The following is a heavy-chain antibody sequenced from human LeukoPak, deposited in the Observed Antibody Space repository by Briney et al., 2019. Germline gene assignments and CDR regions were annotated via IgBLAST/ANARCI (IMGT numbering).Heavy chain of an antibody. D-gene: IGHD3-22*01. Sequence: ASVKVSCKASGYTFTGNGITWVRQAPGQGLEWMGWMNPNSGNTGYAQKFQGRVTMTRNTSISTAYMELSSLRSEDTAVYYCARGYYYDSSGYWVYWGQGTLVTVSS. CDR3: ARGYYYDSSGYWVY. CDR2: MNPNSGNT. V-gene: IGHV1-8*01. J-gene: IGHJ4*02. CDR1: GYTFTGNG.